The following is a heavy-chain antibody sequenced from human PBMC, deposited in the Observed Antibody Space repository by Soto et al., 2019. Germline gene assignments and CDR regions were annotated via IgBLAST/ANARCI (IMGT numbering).Heavy chain of an antibody. J-gene: IGHJ6*02. D-gene: IGHD5-12*01. CDR1: GYTFTSYD. Sequence: QVQLVQSGAEVKKPGASVKVSCKASGYTFTSYDINWVRQATGQGLEWMGWMNPNSGNTGYAQKFQGRVTMTRNTSIGTAYRELSRLRSEDTAVYYCARAGDSGYDYGEGGYYGMDVWGQGTTVTVSS. CDR3: ARAGDSGYDYGEGGYYGMDV. V-gene: IGHV1-8*01. CDR2: MNPNSGNT.